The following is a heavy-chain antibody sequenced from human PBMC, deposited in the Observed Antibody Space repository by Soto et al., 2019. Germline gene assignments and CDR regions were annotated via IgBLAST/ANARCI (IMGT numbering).Heavy chain of an antibody. D-gene: IGHD7-27*01. V-gene: IGHV4-59*01. Sequence: PSETLSLTYTVSGGSISSYYWRWIRQPPGKGLEWIGYIYYSGSTNYNPSLKSRVTISVDTSKNQFSLKLSSVTAADTAVYYCARFLELGWYFDYWGQGTLVTVSS. J-gene: IGHJ4*02. CDR2: IYYSGST. CDR3: ARFLELGWYFDY. CDR1: GGSISSYY.